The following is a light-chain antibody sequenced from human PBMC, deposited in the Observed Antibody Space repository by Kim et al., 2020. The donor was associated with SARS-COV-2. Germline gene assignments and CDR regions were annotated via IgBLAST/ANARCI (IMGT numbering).Light chain of an antibody. J-gene: IGLJ1*01. V-gene: IGLV3-19*01. Sequence: SVAFGETVRITWQGDSLRSSCASWYQQKPGPAPVLVIYGKNNRPSGIPDRFSGSSSGNTASLTITGAQAEDEADYYCNSRDSSGYVFGTGTKVTVL. CDR2: GKN. CDR3: NSRDSSGYV. CDR1: SLRSSC.